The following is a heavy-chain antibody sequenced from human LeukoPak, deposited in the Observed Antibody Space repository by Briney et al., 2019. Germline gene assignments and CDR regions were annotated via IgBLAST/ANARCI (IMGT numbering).Heavy chain of an antibody. CDR3: ARDGRDGYNSYFDC. V-gene: IGHV1-2*02. D-gene: IGHD5-24*01. Sequence: ASVKVSCKASGYTFTGYNIHWVRQAPGQGLEWMGWINPNSGGTDYAQKFQGRVTVTRDTSISTAYMELSRLRSDDTAVYYCARDGRDGYNSYFDCWGQGTLVTVSS. CDR2: INPNSGGT. CDR1: GYTFTGYN. J-gene: IGHJ4*02.